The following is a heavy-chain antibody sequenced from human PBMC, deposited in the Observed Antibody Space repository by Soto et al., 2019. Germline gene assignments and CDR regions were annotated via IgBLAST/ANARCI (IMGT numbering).Heavy chain of an antibody. D-gene: IGHD3-22*01. CDR2: IYYSGST. V-gene: IGHV4-59*08. Sequence: SETLSLTCTVSGGSISSYYWSWIRQPPGKGLEWIGYIYYSGSTNYNPSLKSRVTISVDTSKNQFSLKLSSVTAADTAVYYCTGGYSSDYWGQGTLVTVSS. J-gene: IGHJ4*02. CDR3: TGGYSSDY. CDR1: GGSISSYY.